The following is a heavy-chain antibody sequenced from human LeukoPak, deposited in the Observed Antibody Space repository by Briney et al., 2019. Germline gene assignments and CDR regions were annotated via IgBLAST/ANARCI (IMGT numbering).Heavy chain of an antibody. J-gene: IGHJ4*02. CDR2: IWYDGSNK. Sequence: GGSLRLSCGASGFTFSSYVMHWVRQAPGKGLEWVAVIWYDGSNKYYADSVKGRFTISRDNSKNTLFLQMTSLRAEDTAVYYCARDPDMTDWGQGTLVTVSS. CDR1: GFTFSSYV. D-gene: IGHD2-21*02. CDR3: ARDPDMTD. V-gene: IGHV3-33*01.